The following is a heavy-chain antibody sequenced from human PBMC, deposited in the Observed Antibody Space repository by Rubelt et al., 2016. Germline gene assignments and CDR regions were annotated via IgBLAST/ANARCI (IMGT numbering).Heavy chain of an antibody. CDR1: GGSISSNSYY. CDR2: IDYSGST. CDR3: ARDGHIAAPSDY. V-gene: IGHV4-39*07. J-gene: IGHJ4*02. D-gene: IGHD6-13*01. Sequence: QLQLQESGPGLVKPSETLSLTCTVSGGSISSNSYYWGWIRQPPGKGLEWIGSIDYSGSTDYNPSLKSRVTISVDTSKNQFSLKLSSVTAADTAVYYCARDGHIAAPSDYWGQGTLVTVSS.